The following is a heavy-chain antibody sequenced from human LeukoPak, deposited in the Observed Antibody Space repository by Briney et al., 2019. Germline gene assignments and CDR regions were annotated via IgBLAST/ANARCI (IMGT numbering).Heavy chain of an antibody. J-gene: IGHJ4*02. CDR1: GFNLYDYG. V-gene: IGHV3-20*04. CDR2: IAWDGGST. D-gene: IGHD1-26*01. CDR3: ARRWDLLPDH. Sequence: GGSLRLSCAASGFNLYDYGMSWVRQAPGKGLEWVSGIAWDGGSTVYADSVKGRFTISRDNSKNSFYLQMNSLRVEDTALYYCARRWDLLPDHWGPGTLVTVSS.